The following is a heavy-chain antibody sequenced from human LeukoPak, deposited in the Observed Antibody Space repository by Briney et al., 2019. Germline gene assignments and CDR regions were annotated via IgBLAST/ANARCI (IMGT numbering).Heavy chain of an antibody. D-gene: IGHD2-2*01. J-gene: IGHJ6*03. Sequence: GGSLRLSCAASGFTFSSYSMNWVRQAPGKGLEWVSTISSSSSYIYYADSVKGRFTISRDNAKNSLYLQMNSLRAEDTAVYYCARGDIVVVPAATTYYYYYYMDVWGEGTTVTVSS. CDR3: ARGDIVVVPAATTYYYYYYMDV. V-gene: IGHV3-21*01. CDR1: GFTFSSYS. CDR2: ISSSSSYI.